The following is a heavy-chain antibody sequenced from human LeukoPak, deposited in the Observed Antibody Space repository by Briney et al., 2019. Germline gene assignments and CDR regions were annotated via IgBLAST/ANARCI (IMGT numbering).Heavy chain of an antibody. CDR3: ARGRGPGIFNYYSYMDV. D-gene: IGHD2-15*01. V-gene: IGHV4-34*01. J-gene: IGHJ6*03. CDR1: GGSFSGYY. Sequence: RASETLSLTCAVYGGSFSGYYWSWIRQPPGRGLEWIEGINHSGSTNYNPSLKSRVTISVDASKNQFSLKLSSVTAADTAVYYCARGRGPGIFNYYSYMDVWGKGTTVTVSS. CDR2: INHSGST.